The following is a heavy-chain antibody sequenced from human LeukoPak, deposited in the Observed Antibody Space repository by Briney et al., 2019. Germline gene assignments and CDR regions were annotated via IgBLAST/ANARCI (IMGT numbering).Heavy chain of an antibody. CDR1: GFTFSNYA. Sequence: PGGSLRLSCAASGFTFSNYAMNWVRQAPGKGLEWVSAISGSGGSTYYADSVKGRFTISRDNSKNTLYLQMNSLRAEDTAVYYCAREPLDIVVVVAATRPCYGMDVWGQGTTVTVSS. J-gene: IGHJ6*02. V-gene: IGHV3-23*01. CDR3: AREPLDIVVVVAATRPCYGMDV. D-gene: IGHD2-15*01. CDR2: ISGSGGST.